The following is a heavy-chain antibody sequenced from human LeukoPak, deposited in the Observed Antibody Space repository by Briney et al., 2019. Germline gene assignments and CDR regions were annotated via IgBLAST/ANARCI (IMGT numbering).Heavy chain of an antibody. CDR2: INPNSGGT. Sequence: ASVTLSCKASGYTFTGYYVHWVRQAPGQGLEWMGWINPNSGGTNYAQKFQGRVTMTRDTSISTAYMELSRLRSDDTAVYYCARTTVVTPAKYFQLWGQGTLVTVSS. V-gene: IGHV1-2*02. CDR3: ARTTVVTPAKYFQL. J-gene: IGHJ1*01. D-gene: IGHD4-23*01. CDR1: GYTFTGYY.